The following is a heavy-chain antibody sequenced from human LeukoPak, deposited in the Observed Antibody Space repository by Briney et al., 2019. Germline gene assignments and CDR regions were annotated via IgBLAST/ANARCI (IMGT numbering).Heavy chain of an antibody. V-gene: IGHV3-23*01. Sequence: GGSLRLSCAASGFTFHNYAMTWVRQAPEKGLEWVSAVSGSGDSTYYADSVKGRFTISRDNSKNTLYLQMNSLRAEDTAVYYCAQDHGGWGQGTLVTVSS. J-gene: IGHJ4*02. D-gene: IGHD3-10*01. CDR2: VSGSGDST. CDR1: GFTFHNYA. CDR3: AQDHGG.